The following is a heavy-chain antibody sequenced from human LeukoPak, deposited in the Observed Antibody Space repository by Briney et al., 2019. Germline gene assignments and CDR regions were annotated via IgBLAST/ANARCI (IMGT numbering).Heavy chain of an antibody. J-gene: IGHJ4*02. CDR3: AKAWYYDSSGYYYFDY. Sequence: GGSLRLSCAASGFTFSSYAMSWVRQAPGKGLEWVSAISGSGGSTYYADSVKGRFTISRDNSKNTLYLQMNSLRAEDTAVCYCAKAWYYDSSGYYYFDYWGQGTLVTVSS. CDR2: ISGSGGST. V-gene: IGHV3-23*01. D-gene: IGHD3-22*01. CDR1: GFTFSSYA.